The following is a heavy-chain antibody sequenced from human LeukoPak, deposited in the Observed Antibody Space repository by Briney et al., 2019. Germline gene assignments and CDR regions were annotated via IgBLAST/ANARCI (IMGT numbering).Heavy chain of an antibody. CDR1: GFTFSSYG. CDR2: ISYDGSNK. D-gene: IGHD2-8*01. V-gene: IGHV3-30*18. J-gene: IGHJ4*02. CDR3: AKDAPCTNGVCALSG. Sequence: PGGSLRLSCAASGFTFSSYGMHWVRQAPGKGLEWVAVISYDGSNKYYADSVKGRFTISRDNSRNTLYLQMNSLRPEDTAVYYCAKDAPCTNGVCALSGWGQGTLVTVPS.